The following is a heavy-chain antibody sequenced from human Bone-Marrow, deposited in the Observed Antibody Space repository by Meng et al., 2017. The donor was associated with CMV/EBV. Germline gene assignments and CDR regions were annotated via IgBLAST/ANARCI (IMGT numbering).Heavy chain of an antibody. V-gene: IGHV1-2*02. CDR1: AYTFSAYY. Sequence: ASVKVSCKPSAYTFSAYYMHWVRQAPGRGLEWMGWSNPVNGDTKYAQKFQGRVTISRDNAKNLLYLQMNSLRAEDTAVYYCARASTYYYYGMDVWGQGTKVTVSS. CDR2: SNPVNGDT. CDR3: ARASTYYYYGMDV. J-gene: IGHJ6*02.